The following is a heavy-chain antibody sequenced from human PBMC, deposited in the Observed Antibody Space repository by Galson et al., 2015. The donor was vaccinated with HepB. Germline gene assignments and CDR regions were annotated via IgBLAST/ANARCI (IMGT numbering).Heavy chain of an antibody. CDR1: GFTFSSYA. V-gene: IGHV3-30-3*01. CDR2: ISYDGSNK. Sequence: SLRLSCAASGFTFSSYAMHWVRQAPGKGLEWVAVISYDGSNKYYADSVKGRFTISRDNSKNTLYLQMNSLRAEDTAVYYCARDPYYYDSSGYYYAADWYFDLWGRGTLVTVSS. CDR3: ARDPYYYDSSGYYYAADWYFDL. J-gene: IGHJ2*01. D-gene: IGHD3-22*01.